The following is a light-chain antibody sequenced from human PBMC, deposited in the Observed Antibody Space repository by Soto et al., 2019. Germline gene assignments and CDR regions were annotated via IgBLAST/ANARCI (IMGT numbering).Light chain of an antibody. CDR2: AAS. J-gene: IGKJ2*01. CDR1: QSISNY. CDR3: QQSYSTPRT. V-gene: IGKV1-39*01. Sequence: DIQMTQSPSSLSASVGDRVTITCRPSQSISNYLNWYQQKPGKAPELLIYAASSLQSGVPSRFSGSVSGTDFTLTISSLQPEDCATYYCQQSYSTPRTFGQGTKLEIK.